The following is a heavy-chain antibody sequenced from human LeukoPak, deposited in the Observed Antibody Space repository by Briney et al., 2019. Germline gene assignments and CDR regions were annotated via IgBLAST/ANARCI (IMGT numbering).Heavy chain of an antibody. CDR3: ARVGYCSSTSCYYYYYYMDV. Sequence: ASVKVSCKASGHTFTSYGISWVRQAPGQGLEWMGWISAYNGNTNYAQKLQGRVTMTTDTSTSTAYMELRSLRSDDTAVYYCARVGYCSSTSCYYYYYYMDVWGKGTTVTVSS. J-gene: IGHJ6*03. V-gene: IGHV1-18*01. D-gene: IGHD2-2*01. CDR1: GHTFTSYG. CDR2: ISAYNGNT.